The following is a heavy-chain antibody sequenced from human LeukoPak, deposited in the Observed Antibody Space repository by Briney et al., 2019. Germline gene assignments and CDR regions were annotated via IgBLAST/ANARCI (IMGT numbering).Heavy chain of an antibody. J-gene: IGHJ4*02. CDR3: ARAYMTATRHFDS. CDR2: IIPIFGTP. D-gene: IGHD2-21*02. V-gene: IGHV1-69*13. CDR1: GGTFSSYT. Sequence: ASVKVSCKTSGGTFSSYTISWVRQAPGQGLEWMGGIIPIFGTPHYAQKFQDRVTITADASTSTAYMELSSLRSEDTAVYYCARAYMTATRHFDSWGQGTLVTVSS.